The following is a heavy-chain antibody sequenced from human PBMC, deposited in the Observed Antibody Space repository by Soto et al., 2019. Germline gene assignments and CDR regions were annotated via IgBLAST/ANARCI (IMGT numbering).Heavy chain of an antibody. CDR3: ARSLAAAGTDWQWLVPVYYYYGMDV. V-gene: IGHV4-59*08. Sequence: PSETLSLTCTVSGGSISSYYWSWIRQPPGKGLEWIGYIYYSGSTNYNPSLKSRVTISVDTSKNQFSLKLSSVTAADTAVYYCARSLAAAGTDWQWLVPVYYYYGMDVWGQGTTVTVSS. CDR1: GGSISSYY. J-gene: IGHJ6*02. D-gene: IGHD6-13*01. CDR2: IYYSGST.